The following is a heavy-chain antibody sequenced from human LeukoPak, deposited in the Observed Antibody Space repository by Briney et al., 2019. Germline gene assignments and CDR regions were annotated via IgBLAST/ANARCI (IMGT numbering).Heavy chain of an antibody. CDR2: IIPIFGTA. D-gene: IGHD6-6*01. CDR1: GGTFSSYA. J-gene: IGHJ4*02. CDR3: ARDPLPYSSSSATGD. V-gene: IGHV1-69*05. Sequence: SVKVSCKASGGTFSSYAISWVRQAPGQGLEWMGGIIPIFGTANYAQKFQGRVTITTDESTSTAYMELSSLRSEDTAVYYCARDPLPYSSSSATGDWGQGTLVTVSS.